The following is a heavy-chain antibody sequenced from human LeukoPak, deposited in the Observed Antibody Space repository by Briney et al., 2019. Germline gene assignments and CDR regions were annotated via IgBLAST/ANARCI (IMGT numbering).Heavy chain of an antibody. V-gene: IGHV4-4*02. CDR3: ASYDYGDYVLNY. CDR2: IYHSGST. J-gene: IGHJ4*02. D-gene: IGHD4-17*01. CDR1: GGSISSSNW. Sequence: SETLSFTCAVSGGSISSSNWWSWVRPPPGKGLEWIGEIYHSGSTNYNPSLKSRVTISVDTPKNQFSLKLSSVTAADTAVYYCASYDYGDYVLNYWGQGTLVTVSS.